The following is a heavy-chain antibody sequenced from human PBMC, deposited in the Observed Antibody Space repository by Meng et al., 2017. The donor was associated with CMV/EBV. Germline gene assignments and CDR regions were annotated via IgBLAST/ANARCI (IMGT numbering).Heavy chain of an antibody. V-gene: IGHV1-18*01. D-gene: IGHD1-1*01. CDR3: ARDTTGTVYYYYGMDV. Sequence: ASVKVSRKASGYTFTSYGISWVRQAPGQGLEWMGWISAYNGNTNYAQKLQGRVTMTTDTSTSTAYMELRSLRSDDTAVYYCARDTTGTVYYYYGMDVWGQGTTVTVSS. CDR1: GYTFTSYG. J-gene: IGHJ6*02. CDR2: ISAYNGNT.